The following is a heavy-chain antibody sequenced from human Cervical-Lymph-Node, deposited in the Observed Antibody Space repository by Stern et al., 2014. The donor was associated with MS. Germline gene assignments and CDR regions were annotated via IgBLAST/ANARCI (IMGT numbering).Heavy chain of an antibody. J-gene: IGHJ6*02. D-gene: IGHD3-3*01. V-gene: IGHV1-24*01. CDR1: GYTLTELS. CDR3: ATDRDDFRSGYSAPTKGYGLDV. CDR2: FDPEDGET. Sequence: QVQLGQSGAEVKKPGASVKVSCKVSGYTLTELSMHWVRQAPGKGLEWMGGFDPEDGETIYAKKFQGRVTMTEDTSTDTAYMELSSLRSEDTAVYYCATDRDDFRSGYSAPTKGYGLDVWGQGTTVTVTS.